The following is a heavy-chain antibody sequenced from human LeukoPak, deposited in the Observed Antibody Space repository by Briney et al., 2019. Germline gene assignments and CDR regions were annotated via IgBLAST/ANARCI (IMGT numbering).Heavy chain of an antibody. Sequence: GGSLRLSCAASGFTVSSNYMSWVRQAPGKGLEWVTVIYSGGSTYYADSVKGRFTISRDNSKNTLYLQMNSLRAEDTAVYYCARDSSGWYGDAFDIWGQGTMVTVSS. V-gene: IGHV3-53*01. CDR1: GFTVSSNY. CDR3: ARDSSGWYGDAFDI. CDR2: IYSGGST. D-gene: IGHD6-19*01. J-gene: IGHJ3*02.